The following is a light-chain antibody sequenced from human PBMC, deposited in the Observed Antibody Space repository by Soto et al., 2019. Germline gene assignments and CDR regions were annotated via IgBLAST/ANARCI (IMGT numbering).Light chain of an antibody. CDR1: QSVSSY. Sequence: EIVLTQSPVTLSLSPGERATLSCRASQSVSSYLAWYQHKPGQAPRLLIYDASSRATGIPDRFSGSGSGTDFTLTISRLEPEDFAVYYCQQYGNSPQTVGQGTKVDSK. V-gene: IGKV3-20*01. CDR3: QQYGNSPQT. J-gene: IGKJ1*01. CDR2: DAS.